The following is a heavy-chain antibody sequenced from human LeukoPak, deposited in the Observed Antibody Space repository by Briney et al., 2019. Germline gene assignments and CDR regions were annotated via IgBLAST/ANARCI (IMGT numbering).Heavy chain of an antibody. J-gene: IGHJ4*02. CDR1: GFTFSSYA. CDR3: AKGTYYPNYYFDY. CDR2: ISGSGGST. Sequence: GGSLRLSCAASGFTFSSYAMSWVRQAPGKGLDWVSTISGSGGSTYSADSVKGRFTLSRDNSKNTLYLQMNSLRAEDTAVYYCAKGTYYPNYYFDYWGLGTLVTVSS. D-gene: IGHD2-21*01. V-gene: IGHV3-23*01.